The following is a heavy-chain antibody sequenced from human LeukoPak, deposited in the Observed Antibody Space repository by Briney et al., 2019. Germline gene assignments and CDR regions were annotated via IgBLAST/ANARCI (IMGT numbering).Heavy chain of an antibody. CDR1: GFTFSSYG. CDR2: ISGSGGST. D-gene: IGHD2-15*01. V-gene: IGHV3-23*01. Sequence: GGSLRLSCAASGFTFSSYGMSWVRQAPGKGLEWVSGISGSGGSTYYADSVKGRFTISRDNSKNTLYLQMNSLRVEDTAVYYCAKSRGPYSSSGSCFLDYWGQGTLVTVSS. J-gene: IGHJ4*02. CDR3: AKSRGPYSSSGSCFLDY.